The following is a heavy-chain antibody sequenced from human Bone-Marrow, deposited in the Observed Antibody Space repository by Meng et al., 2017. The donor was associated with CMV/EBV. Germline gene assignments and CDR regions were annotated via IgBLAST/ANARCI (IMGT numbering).Heavy chain of an antibody. CDR3: AGLSNPGDY. Sequence: ASVKVSCKAAGSTCSNLYIHGVRQSPGQGLEWMGVYSPSDDRTTNSQKFQGRVTMTRDTSTSTVFMELASLKSEDMGVYYCAGLSNPGDYWGQGTRVTGSS. D-gene: IGHD2/OR15-2a*01. V-gene: IGHV1-46*01. J-gene: IGHJ4*02. CDR2: YSPSDDRT. CDR1: GSTCSNLY.